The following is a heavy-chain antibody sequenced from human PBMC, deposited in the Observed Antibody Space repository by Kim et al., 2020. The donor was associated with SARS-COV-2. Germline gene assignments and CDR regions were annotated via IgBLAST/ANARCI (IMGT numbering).Heavy chain of an antibody. CDR3: ARDPPRAARYYYYGMDV. V-gene: IGHV1-2*02. Sequence: ASVKVSCKASGYTFTGYYMHWVRQAPGQGLEWMGWINPNSGGTNYAQKFQGRVTMTRDTSISTAYMELSRLRSDDTAVYYCARDPPRAARYYYYGMDVWGQGTTVTVSS. D-gene: IGHD6-6*01. CDR2: INPNSGGT. CDR1: GYTFTGYY. J-gene: IGHJ6*02.